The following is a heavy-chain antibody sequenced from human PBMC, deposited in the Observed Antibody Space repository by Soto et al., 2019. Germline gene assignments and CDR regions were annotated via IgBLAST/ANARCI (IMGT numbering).Heavy chain of an antibody. CDR3: AKDRRAGGNSAFYFDF. CDR1: GFKFSNYA. D-gene: IGHD3-16*01. J-gene: IGHJ4*02. CDR2: ISATGGGT. V-gene: IGHV3-23*01. Sequence: GGSLRLSCAASGFKFSNYAMSWVRQAPGKGLEWVSLISATGGGTYYADSVKGRFTISRDYSRNTLYLQVHSLTAEDTAVYYCAKDRRAGGNSAFYFDFWGQGAQVTVSS.